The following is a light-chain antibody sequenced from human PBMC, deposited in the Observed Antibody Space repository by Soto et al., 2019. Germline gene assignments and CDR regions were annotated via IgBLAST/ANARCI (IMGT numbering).Light chain of an antibody. CDR1: QRLSSNY. J-gene: IGKJ1*01. CDR3: LQYGSSVWT. Sequence: EIVLTQSPGTLSLSPGERSTVSCRASQRLSSNYLAWFQQKPGQAPRLLIYGASSRATGIPDRFSGSGSGTDFTLTIPRLEPEDFAVYYCLQYGSSVWTFGQGTKVDIK. CDR2: GAS. V-gene: IGKV3-20*01.